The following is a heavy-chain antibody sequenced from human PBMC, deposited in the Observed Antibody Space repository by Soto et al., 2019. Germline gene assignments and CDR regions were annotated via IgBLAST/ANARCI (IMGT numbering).Heavy chain of an antibody. CDR1: GASFKRGSYS. CDR3: ARDFAYFDS. D-gene: IGHD3-3*01. CDR2: VYHTGRT. J-gene: IGHJ4*02. Sequence: SETLSVTCTVSGASFKRGSYSWSWIRQPPGKGLEWIGYVYHTGRTSYNPSLKSRVSISMDTSKNQFSLNLDSVTAADTAVYFCARDFAYFDSWGQGTLVT. V-gene: IGHV4-61*01.